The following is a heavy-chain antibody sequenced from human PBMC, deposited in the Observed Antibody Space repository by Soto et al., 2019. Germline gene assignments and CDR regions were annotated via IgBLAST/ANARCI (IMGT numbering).Heavy chain of an antibody. J-gene: IGHJ6*02. Sequence: SETLSLTCAVYGGSFSGYYWSWIRQPPGKGLEWIGEINHSGSTNYNPSLKSRVTISVDTSKNQFSLKLSSVTAADTAVYYCAGLSIIVPQYHCGMDFWGPRT. CDR3: AGLSIIVPQYHCGMDF. V-gene: IGHV4-34*01. D-gene: IGHD2-2*01. CDR1: GGSFSGYY. CDR2: INHSGST.